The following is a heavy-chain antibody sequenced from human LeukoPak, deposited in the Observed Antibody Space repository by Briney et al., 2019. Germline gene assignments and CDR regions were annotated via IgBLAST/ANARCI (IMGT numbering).Heavy chain of an antibody. CDR2: ISSSSSYI. CDR1: GFTFSSYS. D-gene: IGHD3-22*01. V-gene: IGHV3-21*01. CDR3: ARDGGGSYYYDSSGFDY. Sequence: GGSLRLSCAASGFTFSSYSMNWVRQAPGKGLEWVSSISSSSSYIYYADSVKGRFTISRDNAKNSLYLQMNSLRAEATAVYYCARDGGGSYYYDSSGFDYWGQGTLVTGSS. J-gene: IGHJ4*02.